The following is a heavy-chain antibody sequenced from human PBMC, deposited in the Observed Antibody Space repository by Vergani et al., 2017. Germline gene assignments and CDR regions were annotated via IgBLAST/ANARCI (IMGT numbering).Heavy chain of an antibody. CDR3: ASASTGYSSSWYYYYYYMDV. D-gene: IGHD6-13*01. V-gene: IGHV4-59*01. J-gene: IGHJ6*03. Sequence: QVQLQESGPGLVKPSETLSLTCTVSGGSISSYYWSWIRQPPGKGLEWIGYIYYSGSNNYNPSLKIRVTISVDTSKNQFSLKLSSVTAADTAVYYCASASTGYSSSWYYYYYYMDVWGKGTTVTVSS. CDR1: GGSISSYY. CDR2: IYYSGSN.